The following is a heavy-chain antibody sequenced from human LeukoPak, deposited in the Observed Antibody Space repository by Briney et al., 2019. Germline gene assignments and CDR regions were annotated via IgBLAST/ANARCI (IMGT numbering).Heavy chain of an antibody. CDR1: GFTFSTYN. CDR3: ARGSGDYNFYFDY. CDR2: ISYDGINH. D-gene: IGHD5-24*01. Sequence: GGSLRLSCAASGFTFSTYNMHWVRQAPGKGLEWVAVISYDGINHYYADSVKGRFTISRDNSKNTLYLQMNSLRAEDTAVYYCARGSGDYNFYFDYWGQGTLVTVSS. J-gene: IGHJ4*02. V-gene: IGHV3-30*07.